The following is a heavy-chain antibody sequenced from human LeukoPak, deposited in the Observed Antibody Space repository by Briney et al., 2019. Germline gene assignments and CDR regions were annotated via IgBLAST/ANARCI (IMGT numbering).Heavy chain of an antibody. CDR1: GYTFTSYD. J-gene: IGHJ6*03. CDR3: ARIYYRRSDYHYYYMDV. V-gene: IGHV1-8*01. Sequence: ASVKVSCKASGYTFTSYDINWVRQAPRQGLEWVGWMNPNSGNTGSAQKVQGRITITMNTSISTAYMELSSLRSEDTAVYYCARIYYRRSDYHYYYMDVWGEGTTVTVSS. CDR2: MNPNSGNT. D-gene: IGHD3-10*01.